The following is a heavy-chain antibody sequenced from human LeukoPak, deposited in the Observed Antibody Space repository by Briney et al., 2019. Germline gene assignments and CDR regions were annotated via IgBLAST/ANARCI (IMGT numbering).Heavy chain of an antibody. CDR1: GFTFSNSW. D-gene: IGHD6-13*01. CDR2: VQHIGGET. J-gene: IGHJ4*02. Sequence: PGGSLRLSCAGSGFTFSNSWMGWVRQAPGKGLEWVANVQHIGGETYYVDSVKGRFTISRDNAKNSLYLQMNSLRAEDTAVYYCARGLSIAAAGTVYWGQGTLVTVSS. V-gene: IGHV3-7*01. CDR3: ARGLSIAAAGTVY.